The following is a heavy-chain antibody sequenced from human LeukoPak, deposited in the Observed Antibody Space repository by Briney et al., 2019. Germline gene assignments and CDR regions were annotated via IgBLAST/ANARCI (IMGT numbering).Heavy chain of an antibody. V-gene: IGHV4-59*01. CDR1: GGSISSYY. CDR3: ARDLFSQTGNGIN. CDR2: IYYSGST. D-gene: IGHD1-1*01. Sequence: SETLSLTCTVPGGSISSYYWSWIRQPPGKGLEWIGYIYYSGSTNYNPSLKSRVTISVDTSKNQFSLKLSSVTAADTAVYYCARDLFSQTGNGINWGQGTLVTVSS. J-gene: IGHJ4*02.